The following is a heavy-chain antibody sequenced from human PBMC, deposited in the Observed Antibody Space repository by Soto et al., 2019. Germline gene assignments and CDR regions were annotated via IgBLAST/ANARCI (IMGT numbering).Heavy chain of an antibody. V-gene: IGHV4-34*01. CDR1: GGSFSGYY. J-gene: IGHJ4*02. D-gene: IGHD2-2*01. CDR2: INHSGST. Sequence: SETLSLTCAVYGGSFSGYYWSWIRQPPGKGLEWIGEINHSGSTNYNPSIKSRVTISVDTSKNQFSLKLSSVTAAGTSVYYVARASMPSYDFDYWGQGTLVTVSS. CDR3: ARASMPSYDFDY.